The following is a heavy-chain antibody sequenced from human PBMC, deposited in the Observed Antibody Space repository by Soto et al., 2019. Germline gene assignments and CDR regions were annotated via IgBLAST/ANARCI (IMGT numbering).Heavy chain of an antibody. V-gene: IGHV5-51*01. CDR1: GYSFTSYW. CDR3: ARHLKARPGSYYYGMDV. J-gene: IGHJ6*04. CDR2: IYPGDSDT. D-gene: IGHD6-6*01. Sequence: PGESLKISCKGSGYSFTSYWIGWVRQMPGKGLEWMGIIYPGDSDTRYSPSFQGQVTISADKSISTAYLQWSSLKASDTAMYYCARHLKARPGSYYYGMDVWGKGSTVTVSS.